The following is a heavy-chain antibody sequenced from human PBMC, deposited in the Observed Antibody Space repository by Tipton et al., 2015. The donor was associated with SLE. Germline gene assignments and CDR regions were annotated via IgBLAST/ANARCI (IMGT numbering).Heavy chain of an antibody. CDR3: ARDGGQRVISGTYDFYYYGLDV. D-gene: IGHD6-13*01. Sequence: LRLSCTVFDGSLSGYYWAWLRQSPGKGLEWIGEISHDGGANYSPSLESRGTISLETSKNQFSLKLTSVTAADTAVYYCARDGGQRVISGTYDFYYYGLDVWGQGTTVTVSS. CDR1: DGSLSGYY. J-gene: IGHJ6*02. CDR2: ISHDGGA. V-gene: IGHV4-34*01.